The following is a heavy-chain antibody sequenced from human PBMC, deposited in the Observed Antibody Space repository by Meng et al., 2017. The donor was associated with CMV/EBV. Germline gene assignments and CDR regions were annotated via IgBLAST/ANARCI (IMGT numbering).Heavy chain of an antibody. CDR3: ARNWRYGHTLDPFNI. D-gene: IGHD5-24*01. CDR1: GYSFSDYY. CDR2: INPNSGGT. Sequence: ASVKVSCKASGYSFSDYYMHWVRQAPGQGLEWMGWINPNSGGTNYAQKFQGRVTMTRDTSISTAYMELSRLSSDDTAVYYCARNWRYGHTLDPFNIWGQGTMVTVSS. J-gene: IGHJ3*02. V-gene: IGHV1-2*02.